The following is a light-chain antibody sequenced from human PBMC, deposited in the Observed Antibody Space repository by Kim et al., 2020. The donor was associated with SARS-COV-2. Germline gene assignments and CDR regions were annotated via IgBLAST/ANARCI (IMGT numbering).Light chain of an antibody. V-gene: IGKV1-6*01. CDR1: QGVGNA. CDR2: AAS. Sequence: AIQMTQSPSSLSASVGDRVTITCRASQGVGNALGWYQQNPGKAPKLLIYAASTLQAGVPSRFSGSGSGTDFTLTISSLQPEDFATYYCLQDYDYPYTFGQGTKLEI. CDR3: LQDYDYPYT. J-gene: IGKJ2*01.